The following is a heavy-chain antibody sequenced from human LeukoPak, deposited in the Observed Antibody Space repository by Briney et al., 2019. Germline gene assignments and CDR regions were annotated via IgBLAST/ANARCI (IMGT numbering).Heavy chain of an antibody. V-gene: IGHV3-7*01. J-gene: IGHJ1*01. Sequence: GGSLRLSCEGSGFTFSNYWMGWVRQDPGKGLQWVANIKTDGSEKYYVDSVKGRFTISRDNAKNSLYLQMNSLRAEGTAVYYCAAYSSLNRREFQYWGQGTPLTVSS. CDR2: IKTDGSEK. CDR1: GFTFSNYW. D-gene: IGHD3-22*01. CDR3: AAYSSLNRREFQY.